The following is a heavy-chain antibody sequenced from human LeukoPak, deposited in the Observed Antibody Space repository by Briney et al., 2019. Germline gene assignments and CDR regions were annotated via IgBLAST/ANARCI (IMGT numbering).Heavy chain of an antibody. J-gene: IGHJ4*02. D-gene: IGHD5-12*01. CDR3: AREVHSGYDVIFDY. V-gene: IGHV4-31*03. Sequence: PSETLSLTCTVSGVSISSGGYYWSWIRQHPGKGLEWIGYIYYSGSTYYNPSLKSRVTISVDTSKNQFSLKLSSVTAADTAVYYCAREVHSGYDVIFDYWGQGTLVTVSS. CDR1: GVSISSGGYY. CDR2: IYYSGST.